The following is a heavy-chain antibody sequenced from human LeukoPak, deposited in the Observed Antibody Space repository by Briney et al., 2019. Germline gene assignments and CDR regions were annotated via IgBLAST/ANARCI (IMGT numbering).Heavy chain of an antibody. J-gene: IGHJ4*02. CDR3: AREGRENDGSGYFDY. D-gene: IGHD1-26*01. CDR2: IYYTGST. CDR1: GASLNCHY. Sequence: PSETLSLTCSVSGASLNCHYWNWIRQSPGKGLEWIGYIYYTGSTRYNPSLESRVTISLDTSKNQFSLKLSTVTAADTAVYYCAREGRENDGSGYFDYWGQGTLVPVSS. V-gene: IGHV4-59*11.